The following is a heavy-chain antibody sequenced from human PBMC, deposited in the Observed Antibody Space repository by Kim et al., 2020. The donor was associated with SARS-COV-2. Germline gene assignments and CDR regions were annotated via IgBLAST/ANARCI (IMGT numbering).Heavy chain of an antibody. V-gene: IGHV3-23*01. J-gene: IGHJ4*02. D-gene: IGHD2-21*01. Sequence: GGSLRLSCTTSGFTFTGHAMSWVRQAPGKGLEWVSSIDGSDGTTYYVDSVRGRFTISRDDSKNTLYLQMGALRGDDTAVYYCMKGGWGWIWDHWGQGTLGTVSS. CDR3: MKGGWGWIWDH. CDR2: IDGSDGTT. CDR1: GFTFTGHA.